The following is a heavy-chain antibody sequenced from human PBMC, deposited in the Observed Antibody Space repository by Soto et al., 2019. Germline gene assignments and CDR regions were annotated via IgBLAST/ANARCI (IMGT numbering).Heavy chain of an antibody. CDR1: GGSISSGGYY. CDR2: IYYSGSS. J-gene: IGHJ3*02. Sequence: QVQLQESGPGLVKPSQTLSLTCPVSGGSISSGGYYWSWIRQHPGKGLEWIGYIYYSGSSYYHPSLKSRVTISVDTSKNQLSLKLSSVTAADTAVYYCARVCGGDCHNAFDIWGQGTMVTVSS. V-gene: IGHV4-31*03. CDR3: ARVCGGDCHNAFDI. D-gene: IGHD2-21*02.